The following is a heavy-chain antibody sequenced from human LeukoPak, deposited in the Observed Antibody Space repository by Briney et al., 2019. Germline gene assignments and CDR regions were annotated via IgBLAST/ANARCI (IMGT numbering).Heavy chain of an antibody. J-gene: IGHJ3*02. CDR2: IYHSGST. V-gene: IGHV4-30-2*01. CDR1: GGSISSGGYS. D-gene: IGHD3-22*01. Sequence: PSETLSLTCAVSGGSISSGGYSWSWIRQPPGKGLEWIGYIYHSGSTYCNPSLKSRVTISVDRSKNQFSLKLSSVTAADTAVYYCARGSREGDYDSSGYYYDAFDIWGQGTMVTVSS. CDR3: ARGSREGDYDSSGYYYDAFDI.